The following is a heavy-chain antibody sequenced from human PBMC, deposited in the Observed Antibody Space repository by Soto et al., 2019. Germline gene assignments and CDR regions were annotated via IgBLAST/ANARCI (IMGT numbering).Heavy chain of an antibody. Sequence: GRSLRLSCAASGFTFSSYSMNWVRQAPGKGLEWVSYISSSSSTIYYADSVKGRFTISRDNAKNSLYLQMNSLRDEDTAVYYCARVSDYYYGMDVWGQGTTVTVSS. D-gene: IGHD3-16*02. CDR3: ARVSDYYYGMDV. J-gene: IGHJ6*02. V-gene: IGHV3-48*02. CDR1: GFTFSSYS. CDR2: ISSSSSTI.